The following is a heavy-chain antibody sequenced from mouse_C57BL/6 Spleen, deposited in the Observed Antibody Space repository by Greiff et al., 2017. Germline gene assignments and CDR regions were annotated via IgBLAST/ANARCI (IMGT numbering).Heavy chain of an antibody. CDR1: GYTFTSYW. CDR2: IDPSDSYT. V-gene: IGHV1-50*01. Sequence: QVQLQQPGAELVKPGASVKLSCKASGYTFTSYWMQWVKQRPGQGLEWIGEIDPSDSYTNYNQKCKGKATLTVDTSSSTADMQLSNLTSVDSAVYYCARKGETGYWGQGTTLTVSS. D-gene: IGHD3-2*01. CDR3: ARKGETGY. J-gene: IGHJ2*01.